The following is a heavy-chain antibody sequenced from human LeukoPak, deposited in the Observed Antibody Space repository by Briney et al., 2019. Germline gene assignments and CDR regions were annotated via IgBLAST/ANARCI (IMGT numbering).Heavy chain of an antibody. CDR2: ISDRGSYI. CDR3: ANHLACGSTSCPSFDD. CDR1: GFTFNTYS. D-gene: IGHD2-2*01. V-gene: IGHV3-21*01. Sequence: PGGSLGLSCTASGFTFNTYSMNWVRLAPGKGLEWVASISDRGSYIYYADSVKGRFTISRDNAKNSLYLQMNSLRADDTAVYYCANHLACGSTSCPSFDDWGQGTLVTVSS. J-gene: IGHJ4*02.